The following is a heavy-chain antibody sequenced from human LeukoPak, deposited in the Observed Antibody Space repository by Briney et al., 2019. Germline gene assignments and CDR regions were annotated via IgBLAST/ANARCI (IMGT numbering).Heavy chain of an antibody. Sequence: SETLSLTCGVSNYSLSNNDFWAWLRQPPGKGLEWIAIAAPGEGTHYNPSLKSRVRLSVDRSKNEISLEFTSVTDADTAVYYCARTKHASSDIFDSWGQGHLVAVSS. V-gene: IGHV4-38-2*01. CDR3: ARTKHASSDIFDS. D-gene: IGHD2-8*01. CDR1: NYSLSNNDF. J-gene: IGHJ4*02. CDR2: AAPGEGT.